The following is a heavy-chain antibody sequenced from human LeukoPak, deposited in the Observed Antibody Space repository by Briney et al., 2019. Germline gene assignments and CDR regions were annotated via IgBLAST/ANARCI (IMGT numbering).Heavy chain of an antibody. D-gene: IGHD3-10*01. CDR3: ARALKLWFGELSD. V-gene: IGHV4-38-2*02. Sequence: KPSETLSLTCTVSGYSINSGYYWGWIRQPPGKGLEWIGSIYHTGSTYYNPSLKRPVTMSVDPSKHQSSLQLGSVTAADTAVYYCARALKLWFGELSDWGQGTLVTVSS. CDR2: IYHTGST. CDR1: GYSINSGYY. J-gene: IGHJ4*02.